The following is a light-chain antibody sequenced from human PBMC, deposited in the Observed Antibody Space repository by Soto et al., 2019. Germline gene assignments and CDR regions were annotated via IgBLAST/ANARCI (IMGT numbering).Light chain of an antibody. V-gene: IGKV1-5*03. J-gene: IGKJ5*01. CDR2: KAS. CDR3: QQYKNYLT. Sequence: DIQMTQSPSTLPASVGDRVTITCRASQSISNWLAWYQQKPGEAPKLLIYKASNLESGVPSRFSGSGSGTEFTLTISSLQPDDFATYYCQQYKNYLTFGQGTRLEIK. CDR1: QSISNW.